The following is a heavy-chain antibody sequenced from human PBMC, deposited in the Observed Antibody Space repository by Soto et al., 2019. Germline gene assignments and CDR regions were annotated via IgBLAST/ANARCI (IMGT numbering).Heavy chain of an antibody. V-gene: IGHV3-48*02. D-gene: IGHD6-19*01. J-gene: IGHJ4*02. CDR1: RFTFSDYS. Sequence: EVQLVESGGDLVQPGGSLRLSCAASRFTFSDYSMNWVRQAPGKGLEWGSYISGGGETIYYADSVRGRLTISRDNAKKSLVLQMNSLGEKDTAVYYCARESPSSQWLPTRYFDYWGQRTLVTVSS. CDR2: ISGGGETI. CDR3: ARESPSSQWLPTRYFDY.